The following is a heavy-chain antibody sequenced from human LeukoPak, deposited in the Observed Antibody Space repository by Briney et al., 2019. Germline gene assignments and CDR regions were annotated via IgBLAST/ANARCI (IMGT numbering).Heavy chain of an antibody. Sequence: SETLSLTCTVSGGSISSYYWSWIRQPPGKGLEWIGYIYYSGSTNYNPSLKSRVTISVDTSKNQFSLRLSSVTAADTAAYYCARDGRGYSGYDPDYFDYWGQGTLVTVSS. V-gene: IGHV4-59*01. J-gene: IGHJ4*02. CDR2: IYYSGST. CDR3: ARDGRGYSGYDPDYFDY. CDR1: GGSISSYY. D-gene: IGHD5-12*01.